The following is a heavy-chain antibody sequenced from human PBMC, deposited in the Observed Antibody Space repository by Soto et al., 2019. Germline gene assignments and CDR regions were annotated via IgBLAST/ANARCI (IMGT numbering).Heavy chain of an antibody. CDR2: IKSKTDGGTT. J-gene: IGHJ6*02. D-gene: IGHD3-3*01. CDR1: GFTFSNAW. CDR3: TIGDITIFGVVTKADYYYYGMDV. Sequence: PGGSLRLSCAASGFTFSNAWMNWVRQAPGKGLEWVGRIKSKTDGGTTDYAAPVKGRFTISRDDSKNTLYLQMNSLKTEDTAVYYCTIGDITIFGVVTKADYYYYGMDVWGQGTTVTVSS. V-gene: IGHV3-15*07.